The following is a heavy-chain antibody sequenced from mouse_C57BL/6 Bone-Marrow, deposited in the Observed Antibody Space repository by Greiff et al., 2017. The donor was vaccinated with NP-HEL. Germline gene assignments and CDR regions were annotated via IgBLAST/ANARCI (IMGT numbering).Heavy chain of an antibody. CDR3: ARWGVGLLAD. CDR1: GYTFTSYW. CDR2: IDPSDSYT. J-gene: IGHJ3*01. D-gene: IGHD2-4*01. Sequence: VQLQQPGAELVRPGTSVKLSCKASGYTFTSYWMHWVKQRPGQGLEWIGVIDPSDSYTNYTQKFKGKATLTVDTSSSTAYMQLSSLTSEDSAVYYCARWGVGLLADWGKGTLVTVSA. V-gene: IGHV1-59*01.